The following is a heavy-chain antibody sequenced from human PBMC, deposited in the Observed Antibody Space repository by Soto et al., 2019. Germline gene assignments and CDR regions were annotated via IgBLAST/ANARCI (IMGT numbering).Heavy chain of an antibody. J-gene: IGHJ4*02. Sequence: QIQLVQSGTEVKRPGASVKVSCKTSGYSFTTYGLNWVRQAPGRGLEWMGWISGYNGKTNYAQKFQGTVILTTDTPTTTGYMEIKSLSSDDTAVYYCVRDNYYYRSSGPAPFEYWGQGTQVTVSS. CDR2: ISGYNGKT. CDR1: GYSFTTYG. CDR3: VRDNYYYRSSGPAPFEY. D-gene: IGHD3-22*01. V-gene: IGHV1-18*01.